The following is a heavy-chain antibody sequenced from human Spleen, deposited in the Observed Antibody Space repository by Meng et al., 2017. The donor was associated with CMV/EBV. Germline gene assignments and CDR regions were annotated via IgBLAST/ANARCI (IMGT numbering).Heavy chain of an antibody. CDR3: ARDYCSGGSCYPLDDNWFDP. J-gene: IGHJ5*02. D-gene: IGHD2-15*01. Sequence: QPPASGPGLCMPPPTLFPTSTVSGGSICSDYWSWIRHPAGKGLEWIGRIYTSGSTNYNPSLKSRVTMSVDTSKNQFSLKLSSVTAADTAVYYCARDYCSGGSCYPLDDNWFDPWGQGTLVTVSS. V-gene: IGHV4-4*07. CDR2: IYTSGST. CDR1: GGSICSDY.